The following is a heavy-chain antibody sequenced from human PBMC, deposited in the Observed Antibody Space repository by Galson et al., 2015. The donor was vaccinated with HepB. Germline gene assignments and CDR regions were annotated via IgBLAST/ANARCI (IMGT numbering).Heavy chain of an antibody. CDR1: GGSIGSGHYS. V-gene: IGHV4-30-2*01. CDR2: ILTSGTT. D-gene: IGHD1-26*01. CDR3: ARADRVETTGDAFDV. Sequence: TLSLTCGVSGGSIGSGHYSWSWIRQAPGKGLEWIGYILTSGTTYYNPSLKSRVAISIDKSQNQVSLNLTSVTAADTAMYFCARADRVETTGDAFDVWGQGTMVTVSS. J-gene: IGHJ3*01.